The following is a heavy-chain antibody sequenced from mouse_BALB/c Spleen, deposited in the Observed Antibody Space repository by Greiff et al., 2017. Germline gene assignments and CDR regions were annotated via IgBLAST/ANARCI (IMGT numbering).Heavy chain of an antibody. V-gene: IGHV1-82*01. J-gene: IGHJ3*01. D-gene: IGHD2-3*01. CDR3: ARSGDGYFFAY. CDR2: IYPGDGDT. Sequence: QVQLQQSGPELVKPGASVKISCKASGYAFSSYWMNWVKQRPGQGLEWIGRIYPGDGDTNYNGKFKGKATLTADKSSSTAYMQLSSLTSVDSAVYYCARSGDGYFFAYWGQGTLVTVSA. CDR1: GYAFSSYW.